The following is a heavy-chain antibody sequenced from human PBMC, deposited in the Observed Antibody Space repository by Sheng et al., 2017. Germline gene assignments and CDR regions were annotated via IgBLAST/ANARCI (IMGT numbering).Heavy chain of an antibody. CDR2: IHHTGKT. CDR3: ARDLYKGDFDS. V-gene: IGHV4-38-2*02. J-gene: IGHJ4*02. CDR1: SYSISSGYH. D-gene: IGHD1-1*01. Sequence: QVQLQESGPRLVKPSETLSLTCSVSSYSISSGYHWGWIRQPPGKALEWIGTIHHTGKTYYNPSLESRVTVSVDTSKNQFSLKLTSVTAADTAVYYCARDLYKGDFDSWGQGTLVTVSS.